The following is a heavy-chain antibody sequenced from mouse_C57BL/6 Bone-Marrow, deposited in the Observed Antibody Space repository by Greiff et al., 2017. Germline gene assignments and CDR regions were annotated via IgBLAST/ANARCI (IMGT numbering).Heavy chain of an antibody. Sequence: VQLVESGAELARPGASVKMSCKASGYTFTSYTMHWVKQRPGQGLEWIGYINPSSGYTKYNQKFKDKATLTADKSSSTAYMQLSSLTSEDSAVYYCARNYYGSSFAYWGQGTLVTVSA. CDR2: INPSSGYT. CDR3: ARNYYGSSFAY. CDR1: GYTFTSYT. V-gene: IGHV1-4*01. J-gene: IGHJ3*01. D-gene: IGHD1-1*01.